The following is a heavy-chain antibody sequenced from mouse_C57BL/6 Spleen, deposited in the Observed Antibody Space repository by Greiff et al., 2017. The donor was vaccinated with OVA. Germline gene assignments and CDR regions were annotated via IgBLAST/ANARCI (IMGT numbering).Heavy chain of an antibody. D-gene: IGHD1-1*01. CDR2: INPNNGGT. V-gene: IGHV1-26*01. Sequence: EVKLQQSGPELVKPGASVKISCKASGYTFTDYYMNWVKQSHGKSLEWIGDINPNNGGTSYNQKFKGKATLTVDKSSSTAYMELRSLTSEDSAVYYCAIRSSYGYWYFDVWGTGTTVTVSS. J-gene: IGHJ1*03. CDR3: AIRSSYGYWYFDV. CDR1: GYTFTDYY.